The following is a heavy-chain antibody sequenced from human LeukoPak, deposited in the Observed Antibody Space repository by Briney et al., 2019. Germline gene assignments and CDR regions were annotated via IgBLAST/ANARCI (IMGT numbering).Heavy chain of an antibody. D-gene: IGHD2-2*01. V-gene: IGHV4-4*07. CDR2: IYNSGST. CDR1: GVTISSYY. Sequence: PSETLSLTCTVSGVTISSYYRSWIRQPAGKGLEWIGRIYNSGSTTYNPSLKSRVTMSVNTSKNQFSLKLSSVTAADTAVYYCARRGRGDIVVVPAAIWRRTNWFDPWGQGTLVTVSS. J-gene: IGHJ5*02. CDR3: ARRGRGDIVVVPAAIWRRTNWFDP.